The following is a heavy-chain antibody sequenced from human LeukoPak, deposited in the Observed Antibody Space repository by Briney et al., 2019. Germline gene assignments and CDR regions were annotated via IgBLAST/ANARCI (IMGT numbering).Heavy chain of an antibody. CDR2: INVDGSST. Sequence: GGSLRLSCVASGFTFTNYWMHWVRQAPGMGLVWVSRINVDGSSTTYADSVKGRFTISRDNAKNTLYLQMNSLRAEDTALYYCASGSAYHEWNFAYWGQGALVTVSS. D-gene: IGHD2-15*01. V-gene: IGHV3-74*01. J-gene: IGHJ4*02. CDR3: ASGSAYHEWNFAY. CDR1: GFTFTNYW.